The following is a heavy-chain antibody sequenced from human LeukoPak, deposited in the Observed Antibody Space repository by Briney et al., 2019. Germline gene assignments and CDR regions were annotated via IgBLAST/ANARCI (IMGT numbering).Heavy chain of an antibody. CDR1: GGSISSSDYY. V-gene: IGHV4-39*01. D-gene: IGHD2-15*01. J-gene: IGHJ5*02. CDR3: ARALGYCSGGSCTRGYNWFDP. CDR2: IYYGGST. Sequence: SETLSLTCTVSGGSISSSDYYWGWIRQPPGKGLEWIGSIYYGGSTYYNPSLKSRVTISVDTSMKQFSLKLSFVTTADTAVYYCARALGYCSGGSCTRGYNWFDPWGQGTLVTVPS.